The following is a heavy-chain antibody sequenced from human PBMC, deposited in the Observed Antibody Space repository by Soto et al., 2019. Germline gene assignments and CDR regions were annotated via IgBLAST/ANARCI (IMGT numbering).Heavy chain of an antibody. J-gene: IGHJ4*02. Sequence: SETLSLTCTVSGGSISSYYWSWIRQPPGKGLEWIGYIYYSGSTNYNPSLKSRVTISVDTSKNQFSLKLSSVTAADTAVYYCARAVGDWVSYFDYWGQGTLVTVSS. D-gene: IGHD2-21*02. CDR1: GGSISSYY. V-gene: IGHV4-59*01. CDR2: IYYSGST. CDR3: ARAVGDWVSYFDY.